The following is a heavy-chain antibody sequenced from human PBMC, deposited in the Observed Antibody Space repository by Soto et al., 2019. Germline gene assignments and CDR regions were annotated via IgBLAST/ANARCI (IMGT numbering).Heavy chain of an antibody. Sequence: ESGGGLVKPGGTLRLSCAASGFTFSSYLMNLVRQAPGKGREWVSAISGSSSYIYYTDSVRGRFTISRDNAKNSVYLQMNSHGVEDTAVFYCARDPSGALPGFDYWGQGIQVTVYS. V-gene: IGHV3-21*01. J-gene: IGHJ4*02. CDR3: ARDPSGALPGFDY. CDR1: GFTFSSYL. CDR2: ISGSSSYI. D-gene: IGHD1-26*01.